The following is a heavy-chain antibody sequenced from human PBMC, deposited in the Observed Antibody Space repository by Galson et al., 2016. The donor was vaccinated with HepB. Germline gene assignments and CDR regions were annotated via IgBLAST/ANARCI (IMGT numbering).Heavy chain of an antibody. CDR2: IYPDDSDT. J-gene: IGHJ4*02. V-gene: IGHV5-51*01. Sequence: QSGAEVKKPGESLKISCKGSEYSFTTYWIGWVRQMPGKGLEWMGIIYPDDSDTRYSPSFQGQVTISADKSISTAYLQWSSLKASDTAMYYCARGGGDPYSHDSSGHFDYWGQGTLVTVSS. CDR1: EYSFTTYW. CDR3: ARGGGDPYSHDSSGHFDY. D-gene: IGHD3-22*01.